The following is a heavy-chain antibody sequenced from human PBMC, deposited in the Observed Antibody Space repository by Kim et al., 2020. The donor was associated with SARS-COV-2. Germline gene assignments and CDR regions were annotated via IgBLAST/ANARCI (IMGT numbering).Heavy chain of an antibody. V-gene: IGHV1-3*01. D-gene: IGHD3-22*01. CDR2: INAGNGNT. CDR1: GYTFTSYA. J-gene: IGHJ4*02. CDR3: AGGRYYYDSSGYYPLDY. Sequence: ASVKVSCKASGYTFTSYAMHWVRQAPGQRLEWMGWINAGNGNTKYSQKFQGRVTITRDTSASTAYMELSSLRSEDTAVYYCAGGRYYYDSSGYYPLDYWGQGTLVTVSS.